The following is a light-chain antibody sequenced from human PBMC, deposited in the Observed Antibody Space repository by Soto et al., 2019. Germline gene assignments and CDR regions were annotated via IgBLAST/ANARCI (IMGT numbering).Light chain of an antibody. CDR3: QQYDSSPIT. CDR1: QTVSRSY. J-gene: IGKJ5*01. V-gene: IGKV3-20*01. CDR2: GTS. Sequence: EVVLTQSPDTLSLSPGERATLSCRASQTVSRSYLAWYQQRPGQAPRLLISGTSRRATGIPDRFSGGGSGTDFTLTISRLEPEDFALYYCQQYDSSPITFGQGTRLEIK.